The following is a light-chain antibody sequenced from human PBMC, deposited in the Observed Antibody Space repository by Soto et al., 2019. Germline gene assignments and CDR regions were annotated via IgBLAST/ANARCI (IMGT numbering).Light chain of an antibody. CDR2: DAS. J-gene: IGKJ5*01. V-gene: IGKV3-11*01. CDR3: QQRNVWPPIT. Sequence: IVLTQSPATLSLSPGERATLSCRASQSVSSYLAWYQQKSGQAPRLLIYDASNRATGIPARFSGTGSGTDFTLTINNLEPEDFAVYYCQQRNVWPPITFGQGTRLEIK. CDR1: QSVSSY.